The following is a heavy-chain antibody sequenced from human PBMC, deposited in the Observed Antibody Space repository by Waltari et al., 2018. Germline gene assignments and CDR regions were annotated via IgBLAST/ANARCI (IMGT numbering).Heavy chain of an antibody. CDR1: GGSFSGYY. V-gene: IGHV4-34*01. D-gene: IGHD3-22*01. Sequence: QVQLQQWGAGLLKPSETLSLTCAVYGGSFSGYYWSWIRQPPGKGLEWIGEINHSGSTNYNPSLKSRVTISVDTSKNQFSLKLSSVTAADTAVYYCARGARITMIVVVIRRPVFDYWGQGTLVTVSS. CDR2: INHSGST. J-gene: IGHJ4*02. CDR3: ARGARITMIVVVIRRPVFDY.